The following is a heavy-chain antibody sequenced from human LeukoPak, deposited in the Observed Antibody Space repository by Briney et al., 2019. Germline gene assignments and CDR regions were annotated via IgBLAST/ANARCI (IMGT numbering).Heavy chain of an antibody. CDR3: AREPTTYASGSSFDY. CDR2: ISTTGGNT. V-gene: IGHV3-64*01. Sequence: QPGRSLRLSCAASGFTFSNYAMHLVRQAPGKGLEYVSAISTTGGNTYYANSVKGRFTISRDNSKNTLFLQMGSLRAEDMAVYYCAREPTTYASGSSFDYWGQGTLVTVSS. D-gene: IGHD3-10*01. J-gene: IGHJ4*02. CDR1: GFTFSNYA.